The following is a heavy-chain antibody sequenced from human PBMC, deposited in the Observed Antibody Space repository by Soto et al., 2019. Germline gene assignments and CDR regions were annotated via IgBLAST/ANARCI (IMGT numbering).Heavy chain of an antibody. Sequence: QVQLVESGGGVVQPGRSLRLSCAASGFTFSSYAMHWVRQAPGKGLEWVAVISYDGSNKYYADSVKGRFTISRDNSKNTLYLQMNSLRAEDTAVYYCARDSAVACYRYFDYWGQGTLVTVSS. D-gene: IGHD3-16*02. J-gene: IGHJ4*02. CDR2: ISYDGSNK. CDR1: GFTFSSYA. V-gene: IGHV3-30-3*01. CDR3: ARDSAVACYRYFDY.